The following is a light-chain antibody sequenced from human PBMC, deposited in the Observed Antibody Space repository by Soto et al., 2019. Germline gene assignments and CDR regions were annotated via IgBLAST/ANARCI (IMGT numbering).Light chain of an antibody. J-gene: IGLJ1*01. Sequence: QSVLTQPPSVSAAPGQKVTISCYGSSSNIGNNYVSWYQQLPGTAPKLLIYDNNKRPSGIPDRFSGSKSGTSATLGITGLQTGDEADYYCGTWDSSLSAGQGVFGTGTKVTVL. V-gene: IGLV1-51*01. CDR1: SSNIGNNY. CDR3: GTWDSSLSAGQGV. CDR2: DNN.